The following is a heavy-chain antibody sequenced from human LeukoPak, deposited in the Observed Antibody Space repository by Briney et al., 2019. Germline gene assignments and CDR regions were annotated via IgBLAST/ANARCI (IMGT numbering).Heavy chain of an antibody. Sequence: GGSLRLSCAASGFTFSSYGMHWVRQAPGKGLEWVAVISYDGSNKYYADSVKGRFTISRDNSKNTLYLQMNSLRAEDTAVYYCATVVVTADDAFDIWGQGTMVTVSS. CDR2: ISYDGSNK. D-gene: IGHD2-21*02. J-gene: IGHJ3*02. CDR3: ATVVVTADDAFDI. V-gene: IGHV3-30*03. CDR1: GFTFSSYG.